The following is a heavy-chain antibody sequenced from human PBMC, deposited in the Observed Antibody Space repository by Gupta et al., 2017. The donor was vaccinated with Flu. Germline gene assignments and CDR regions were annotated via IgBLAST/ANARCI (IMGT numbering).Heavy chain of an antibody. CDR3: ARQENTLPFWSGPTDYGMDV. Sequence: QVQLVQSGAEVKKPGASVKVSCKASGYTFTSYDINWVRQATGQGLEWMGWMNPNSGNTGYAQKFQGRVTMTRNTSISTAYMELSSLRSEDTAVYYCARQENTLPFWSGPTDYGMDVWGQGTTVTVSS. CDR2: MNPNSGNT. D-gene: IGHD3-3*01. J-gene: IGHJ6*02. V-gene: IGHV1-8*01. CDR1: GYTFTSYD.